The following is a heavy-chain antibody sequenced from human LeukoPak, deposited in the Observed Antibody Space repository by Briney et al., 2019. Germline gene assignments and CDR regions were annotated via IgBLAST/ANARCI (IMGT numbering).Heavy chain of an antibody. D-gene: IGHD1-26*01. Sequence: GGSLRLSCAASGFTFSSYAMSWVRQARGKGREWVSAISGSGGSTYYADSVKGRFTISRDNSKNTLYLQMNSLRAEDTAVYYCAKWSVGATFDYWGQGTLVTVSS. CDR1: GFTFSSYA. J-gene: IGHJ4*02. CDR2: ISGSGGST. CDR3: AKWSVGATFDY. V-gene: IGHV3-23*01.